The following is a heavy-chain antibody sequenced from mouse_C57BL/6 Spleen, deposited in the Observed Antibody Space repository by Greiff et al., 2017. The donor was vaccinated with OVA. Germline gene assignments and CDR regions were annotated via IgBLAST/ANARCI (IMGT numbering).Heavy chain of an antibody. J-gene: IGHJ4*01. CDR3: AAYGNYDYYAMDY. Sequence: LQESGPELVKPGASVKISCKASGYAFSSSWMNWVKQRPGKGLEWIGRIYPGDGDTNYNGKFKGKATLTADKSSSTAYMQLSSLTSEDSAVYFCAAYGNYDYYAMDYWGQGTSVTVSS. CDR1: GYAFSSSW. D-gene: IGHD2-1*01. V-gene: IGHV1-82*01. CDR2: IYPGDGDT.